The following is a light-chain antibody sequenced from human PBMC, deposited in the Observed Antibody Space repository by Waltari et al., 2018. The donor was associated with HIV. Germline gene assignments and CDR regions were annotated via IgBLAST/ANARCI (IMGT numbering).Light chain of an antibody. CDR3: QQTYMGLT. Sequence: DIHMTQSPSSLSASLGDRVPLTCRASQTINFYLNCYQQKPGKAPNLLISAPSTLQSGVPSRFSGNGSETDFTITINGLQVEDYATYYWQQTYMGLTFGPGTKVDV. J-gene: IGKJ3*01. CDR2: APS. CDR1: QTINFY. V-gene: IGKV1-39*01.